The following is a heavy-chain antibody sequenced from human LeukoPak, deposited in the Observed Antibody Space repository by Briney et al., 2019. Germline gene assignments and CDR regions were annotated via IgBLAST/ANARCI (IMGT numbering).Heavy chain of an antibody. CDR1: GFTFSSYS. CDR2: ISSSSSYI. D-gene: IGHD3-3*01. J-gene: IGHJ5*02. Sequence: GGSLRLSCAASGFTFSSYSMNWVRQAPGKGLEWVSSISSSSSYIYYADSVKGRFTISRDNAKNSLYLQMNSLRAEDTAVYYCAKEPPQYYDFWSGFWFDPWGQGTLVTVSS. CDR3: AKEPPQYYDFWSGFWFDP. V-gene: IGHV3-21*01.